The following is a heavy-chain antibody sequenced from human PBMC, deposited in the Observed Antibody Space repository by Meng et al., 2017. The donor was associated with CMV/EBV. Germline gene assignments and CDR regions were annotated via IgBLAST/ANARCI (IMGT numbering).Heavy chain of an antibody. Sequence: ASVKVSCKVSGYTLTELSMHWVRQAPGKGLDWMGGFDPEDGETIYAQKFQGRVTMTEDTSTDTAYMELSSLRSEDTAVYYCATETGLYYQLPIYYYYGMDVWGQGTTVTVSS. CDR2: FDPEDGET. V-gene: IGHV1-24*01. CDR1: GYTLTELS. CDR3: ATETGLYYQLPIYYYYGMDV. D-gene: IGHD2-2*01. J-gene: IGHJ6*02.